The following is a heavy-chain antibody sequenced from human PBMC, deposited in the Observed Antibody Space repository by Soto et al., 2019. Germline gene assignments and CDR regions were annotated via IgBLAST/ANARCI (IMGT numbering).Heavy chain of an antibody. Sequence: GGSLRLSCAASGFTFSSYGMHWVRQAPGKGLEWVAVISYDGSNKYYADSVKGRFTISRDNSKNTLYLQMNSLRAEDTAVYYCALTYYYDSSGYPDAFDIWGPGTMVTVSS. CDR2: ISYDGSNK. J-gene: IGHJ3*02. V-gene: IGHV3-30*03. CDR1: GFTFSSYG. D-gene: IGHD3-22*01. CDR3: ALTYYYDSSGYPDAFDI.